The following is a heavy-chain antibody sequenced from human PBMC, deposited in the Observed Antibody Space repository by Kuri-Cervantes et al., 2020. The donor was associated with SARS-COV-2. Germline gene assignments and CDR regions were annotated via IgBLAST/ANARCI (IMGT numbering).Heavy chain of an antibody. J-gene: IGHJ4*02. CDR2: VSWNGSRT. CDR1: GFTFSNSD. Sequence: LSLTFAASGFTFSNSDMNWVRQAPGKGLEWVSGVSWNGSRTHYADSVKGRFTISRDNAKNSLYLQMSSLRAEDTALYYCARIHSSSSGGYFDYWGQGTLVTVSS. CDR3: ARIHSSSSGGYFDY. V-gene: IGHV3-19*01. D-gene: IGHD6-6*01.